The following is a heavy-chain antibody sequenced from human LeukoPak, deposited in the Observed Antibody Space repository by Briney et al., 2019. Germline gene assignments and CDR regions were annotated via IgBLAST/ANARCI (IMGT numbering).Heavy chain of an antibody. V-gene: IGHV4-59*01. J-gene: IGHJ3*02. CDR1: GGSISSYY. CDR2: IYYSGST. CDR3: ARGSYYYDSRDAFDI. Sequence: SETLSLTCTVSGGSISSYYWSWIRQPPGKGLEWIGYIYYSGSTNYNPSLKSRVTISVDTSKNQFSLKLSSVTAADTAVYYCARGSYYYDSRDAFDIWGQGTTVTVSS. D-gene: IGHD3-22*01.